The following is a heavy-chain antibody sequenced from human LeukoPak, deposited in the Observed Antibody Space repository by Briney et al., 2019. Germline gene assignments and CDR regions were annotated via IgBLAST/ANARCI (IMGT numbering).Heavy chain of an antibody. V-gene: IGHV4-59*01. D-gene: IGHD1-26*01. CDR2: IYYSGST. Sequence: SETLSLTCAVYGGSFSGYYWSWIRQPPGKGLEWIGYIYYSGSTNYNPSLKSRVTISLDTSKSQFSLKLSSVTAADTAVYYCARDETLGRAFDIWGQGTMVTVSS. CDR3: ARDETLGRAFDI. J-gene: IGHJ3*02. CDR1: GGSFSGYY.